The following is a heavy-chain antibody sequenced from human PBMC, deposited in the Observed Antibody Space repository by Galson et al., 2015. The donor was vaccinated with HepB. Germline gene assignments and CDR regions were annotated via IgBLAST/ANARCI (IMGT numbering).Heavy chain of an antibody. Sequence: SVKVSCKASGYTFTRYYMHWVRQAPGQGLEWMGIINPSGGSTSYAQKFQGRVTMTRDTSTSTVYMELSSLRSEDTAVYYCARGGSSGWYRFGFDYWGQGTLGTVSS. CDR1: GYTFTRYY. D-gene: IGHD6-19*01. CDR2: INPSGGST. J-gene: IGHJ4*02. V-gene: IGHV1-46*01. CDR3: ARGGSSGWYRFGFDY.